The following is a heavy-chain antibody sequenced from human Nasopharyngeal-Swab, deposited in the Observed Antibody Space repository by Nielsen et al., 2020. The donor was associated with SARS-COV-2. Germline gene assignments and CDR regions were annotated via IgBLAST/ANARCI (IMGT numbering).Heavy chain of an antibody. J-gene: IGHJ4*02. Sequence: GESLKISCAASGFTVSSNEMSWARQAPGKGLERVSSISELGSGIYYADSVRGRFSISRDTSKNTVYLQMNTLRADDTALYFCTRGLTGHIVQWNPSPYWGQGTLVTVSS. V-gene: IGHV3-23*01. CDR2: ISELGSGI. CDR1: GFTVSSNE. D-gene: IGHD1-14*01. CDR3: TRGLTGHIVQWNPSPY.